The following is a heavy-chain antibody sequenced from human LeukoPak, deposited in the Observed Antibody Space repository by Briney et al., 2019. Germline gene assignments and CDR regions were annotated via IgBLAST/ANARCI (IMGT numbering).Heavy chain of an antibody. Sequence: PGGSLRLSCAASGFTFSSYEMNWVRQTPGKGLEWVANIKQDGSEKYYVDSVKGRFIISRDNAKNSLYLQMNSLRAEDTAVYYCARGGYDYGDYYWGQGTLVTVSS. J-gene: IGHJ4*02. CDR1: GFTFSSYE. D-gene: IGHD4-17*01. CDR2: IKQDGSEK. V-gene: IGHV3-7*01. CDR3: ARGGYDYGDYY.